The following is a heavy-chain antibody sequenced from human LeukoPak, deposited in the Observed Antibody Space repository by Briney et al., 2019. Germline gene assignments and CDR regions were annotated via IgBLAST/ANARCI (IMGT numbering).Heavy chain of an antibody. CDR2: IYSGGST. CDR1: GFTVSNNY. CDR3: ARGLKYSSGWFYFAY. D-gene: IGHD6-19*01. Sequence: GGSLRLSCAASGFTVSNNYMSWVRQAPGKGLEWVSVIYSGGSTYYADSVKGRFTISRDNSKNTVYLQMNSLRAEDTAVYYCARGLKYSSGWFYFAYWGQGTLVTVSS. J-gene: IGHJ4*02. V-gene: IGHV3-53*01.